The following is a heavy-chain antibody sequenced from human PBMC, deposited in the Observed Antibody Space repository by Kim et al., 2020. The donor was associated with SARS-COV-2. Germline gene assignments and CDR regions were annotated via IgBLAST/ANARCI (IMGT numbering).Heavy chain of an antibody. J-gene: IGHJ4*02. CDR3: ARITIFGGVTVYDF. Sequence: YAQKFQGRVTLTTDTSTSTAYMELRSLRTDDTAVYFCARITIFGGVTVYDFWGQGTLVTVSS. V-gene: IGHV1-18*01. D-gene: IGHD3-3*01.